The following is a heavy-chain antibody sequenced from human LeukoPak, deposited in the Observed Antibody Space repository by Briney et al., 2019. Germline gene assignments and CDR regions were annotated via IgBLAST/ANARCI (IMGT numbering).Heavy chain of an antibody. CDR1: GLTFADYT. CDR2: ISTSSSYI. Sequence: GGSLRLSCAASGLTFADYTMHWVRQAPGKGLEWVSSISTSSSYIYYADSVKGRFTISRDNARNSLYLQMNSLRAEDTAVYYCARDHEEYCSGGSCSRFDYWGQGTLVTVSS. D-gene: IGHD2-15*01. J-gene: IGHJ4*02. V-gene: IGHV3-21*01. CDR3: ARDHEEYCSGGSCSRFDY.